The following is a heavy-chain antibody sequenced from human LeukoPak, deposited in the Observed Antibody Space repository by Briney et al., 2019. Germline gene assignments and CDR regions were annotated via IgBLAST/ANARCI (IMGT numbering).Heavy chain of an antibody. CDR2: ISSGSTYT. V-gene: IGHV3-11*05. CDR1: GLTFSDNY. J-gene: IGHJ5*02. Sequence: GGSLRLSCATSGLTFSDNYMSWIRQAPGKGLEWVSYISSGSTYTNYADSVKGRFTISRDNAKNSLYLQMNSLRAEDTAVYYCARVRGCSSTSCYWWLDPWGRGTLVTVSS. CDR3: ARVRGCSSTSCYWWLDP. D-gene: IGHD2-2*01.